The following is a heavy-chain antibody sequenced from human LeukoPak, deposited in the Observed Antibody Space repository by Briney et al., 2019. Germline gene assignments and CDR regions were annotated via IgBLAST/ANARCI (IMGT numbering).Heavy chain of an antibody. CDR1: GFSLNTNAVV. D-gene: IGHD4-17*01. Sequence: SGPTLVKPTQTLTLTCTFSGFSLNTNAVVVGWVRQPPGQALEWLTFIYGNGDKRYSPSLESRLTITKDTSKNQVVLTMTDMDYEDTATYYCVHRTSVTSVDHWGQGTLVTVSS. CDR3: VHRTSVTSVDH. J-gene: IGHJ4*02. CDR2: IYGNGDK. V-gene: IGHV2-5*01.